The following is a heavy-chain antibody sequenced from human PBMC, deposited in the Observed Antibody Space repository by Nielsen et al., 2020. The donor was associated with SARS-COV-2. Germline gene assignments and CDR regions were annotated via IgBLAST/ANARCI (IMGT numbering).Heavy chain of an antibody. D-gene: IGHD3-22*01. CDR2: ISYDGSNK. CDR1: GFTFSSYA. CDR3: AREDSSGYYYVSYYYYGMDV. J-gene: IGHJ6*02. Sequence: GESLKISCAASGFTFSSYAMHWVRQAPGKGLEWVAVISYDGSNKYYADSVKGRFTISRDNSKNTLYLQMNSLRAEDTAVYYCAREDSSGYYYVSYYYYGMDVWGQGTSVTVSS. V-gene: IGHV3-30*04.